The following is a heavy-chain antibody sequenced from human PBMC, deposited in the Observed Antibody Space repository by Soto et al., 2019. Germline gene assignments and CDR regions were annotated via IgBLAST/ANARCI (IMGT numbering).Heavy chain of an antibody. D-gene: IGHD1-26*01. CDR3: AKGLAGSGSYYDY. CDR2: ISWNSGSI. Sequence: GGSLRLSCAASGFTFDDYAMHWVRQAPGKGLEWVSGISWNSGSIGYADSVKGRFTISRDNAKNSLYLQMNSLRAEDTALYYCAKGLAGSGSYYDYWGQGILVTVSS. J-gene: IGHJ4*02. CDR1: GFTFDDYA. V-gene: IGHV3-9*01.